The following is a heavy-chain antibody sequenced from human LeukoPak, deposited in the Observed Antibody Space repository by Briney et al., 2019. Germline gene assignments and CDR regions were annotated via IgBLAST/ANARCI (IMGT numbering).Heavy chain of an antibody. CDR3: ARDGYFDY. Sequence: ASVKVSCKASGYTFINYGIAWVRQAPGQGLEWMGWISANNGNTNYAQKLQGRVTMITDTSSSTAYMELRSLRSDDTAVYYCARDGYFDYWGQGTLVTVSS. CDR2: ISANNGNT. CDR1: GYTFINYG. V-gene: IGHV1-18*01. J-gene: IGHJ4*02.